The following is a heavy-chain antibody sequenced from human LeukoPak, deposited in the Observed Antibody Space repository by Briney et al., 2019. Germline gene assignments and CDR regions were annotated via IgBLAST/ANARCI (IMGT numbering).Heavy chain of an antibody. V-gene: IGHV3-48*03. Sequence: GGSLRLSCAASGFTFSSYEMNWVRQAPGKGLEWVSYISSSGSTIYYADSVKGRFTISRDNAKNSLYLQMNSLRAEDTAVYYCARGSVRYYDSSGYAYFDYWGQGTLVTVSS. CDR2: ISSSGSTI. D-gene: IGHD3-22*01. CDR3: ARGSVRYYDSSGYAYFDY. CDR1: GFTFSSYE. J-gene: IGHJ4*02.